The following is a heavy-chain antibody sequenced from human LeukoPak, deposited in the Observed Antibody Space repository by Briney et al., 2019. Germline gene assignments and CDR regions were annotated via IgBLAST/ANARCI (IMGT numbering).Heavy chain of an antibody. J-gene: IGHJ3*02. Sequence: GGSLRLSCAASGFTFSSYSMNWVRQAPGKGLEWVSYISSSSSTIYYADSVKGRFTISRDNAKNSLYLQMNSLRAEDTAVYYCAKDGLYYDSSGYPDDAFDIWGQGTMVTVSS. CDR2: ISSSSSTI. V-gene: IGHV3-48*01. CDR3: AKDGLYYDSSGYPDDAFDI. D-gene: IGHD3-22*01. CDR1: GFTFSSYS.